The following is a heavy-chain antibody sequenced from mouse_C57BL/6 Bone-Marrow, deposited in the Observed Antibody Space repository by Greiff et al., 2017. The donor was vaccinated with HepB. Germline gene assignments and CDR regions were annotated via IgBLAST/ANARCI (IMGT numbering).Heavy chain of an antibody. V-gene: IGHV1-59*01. CDR3: ARSYYSNWAY. Sequence: QVQLQQPGAELVRPGTSVKLSCKASGYTFTSYWLHWVKQRPGQGLEWIGVIDPSDSYTNYNQKFKGKATLTVDTSSSTAYMQLSSLTSEDSAVDYCARSYYSNWAYWGQGTTLTVSS. J-gene: IGHJ2*01. CDR1: GYTFTSYW. D-gene: IGHD2-5*01. CDR2: IDPSDSYT.